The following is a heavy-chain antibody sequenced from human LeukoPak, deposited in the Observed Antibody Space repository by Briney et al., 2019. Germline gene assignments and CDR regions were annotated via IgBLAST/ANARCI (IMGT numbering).Heavy chain of an antibody. J-gene: IGHJ4*02. V-gene: IGHV3-15*01. D-gene: IGHD4-17*01. CDR3: TASSRSTATTLYY. CDR2: IKSKTDGGTT. CDR1: GFTVSRHF. Sequence: GRSLRLSCEVSGFTVSRHFMSWVRQAPGKGLEWVGRIKSKTDGGTTDYAAPVKGRFTISRDDSKNTLYLQMNSLKTEDTAVYYCTASSRSTATTLYYWGQGTLVTVSS.